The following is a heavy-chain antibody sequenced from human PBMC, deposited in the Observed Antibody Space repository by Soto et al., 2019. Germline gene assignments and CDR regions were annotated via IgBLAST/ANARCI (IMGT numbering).Heavy chain of an antibody. D-gene: IGHD1-26*01. J-gene: IGHJ6*02. V-gene: IGHV3-33*01. CDR2: IRHDGSNT. CDR1: GFTFSSYG. CDR3: VRVLYSALPRYYGMDV. Sequence: QVQLVESGGGVVQPGRSLSLTCATSGFTFSSYGMHWVRQAPGKGPEWVALIRHDGSNTEYGESVKGRFTISRDNSKKTLYLHMNSLRAEDTAVYYCVRVLYSALPRYYGMDVWGQGTAVIVSS.